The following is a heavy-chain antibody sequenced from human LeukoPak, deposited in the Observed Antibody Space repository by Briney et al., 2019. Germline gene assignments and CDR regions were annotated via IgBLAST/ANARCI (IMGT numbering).Heavy chain of an antibody. D-gene: IGHD7-27*01. CDR2: ISSGSRYI. CDR1: GFILSSYT. J-gene: IGHJ3*02. CDR3: ARAHDWGSGVDAFDI. V-gene: IGHV3-21*01. Sequence: GGSLRLSCAASGFILSSYTMNWVRQAPGKGLEWVSSISSGSRYIYYADSVKGRYTISRDNAKNSLYLQMNSLRAEDTALYYCARAHDWGSGVDAFDIWGQGTMVIVSS.